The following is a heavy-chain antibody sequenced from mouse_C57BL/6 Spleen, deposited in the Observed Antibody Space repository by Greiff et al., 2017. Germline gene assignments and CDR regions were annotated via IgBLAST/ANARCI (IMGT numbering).Heavy chain of an antibody. Sequence: VQLQQSGPELVKPGASVKISCKASGYSFTGYYMNWVKQSPEKSLEWIGEINPSTGGTTYNQKFKAKATLTVDKSSSTAYMQLKSLTSEDSAVYYCAHPSRPFRLDYWGQGTTLTVSS. CDR3: AHPSRPFRLDY. J-gene: IGHJ2*01. D-gene: IGHD3-3*01. CDR2: INPSTGGT. CDR1: GYSFTGYY. V-gene: IGHV1-42*01.